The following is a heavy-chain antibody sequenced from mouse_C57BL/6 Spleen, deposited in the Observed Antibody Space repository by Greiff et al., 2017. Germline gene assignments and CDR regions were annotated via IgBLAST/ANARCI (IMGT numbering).Heavy chain of an antibody. CDR3: ARHKYGYPVFAY. D-gene: IGHD1-1*01. Sequence: EVQVVESGGDLVKPGGSLKLSCAASGFTFSSYGMSWVRQTPDKRLEWVATISSGGSYTYYPDSVKGRFTISRDNAKKPLYLQMSSLKSEDTAMYCWARHKYGYPVFAYWGQGTLVTVSA. CDR2: ISSGGSYT. V-gene: IGHV5-6*01. J-gene: IGHJ3*01. CDR1: GFTFSSYG.